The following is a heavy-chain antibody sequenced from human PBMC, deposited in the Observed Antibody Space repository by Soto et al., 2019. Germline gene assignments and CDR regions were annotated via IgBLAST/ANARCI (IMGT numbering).Heavy chain of an antibody. Sequence: LRLSCAASGFTFSSYWMHWVRQAPGKGLVWVSRINSDGSSTSYADSVKGRFTISRDNAKNTLYLQMNSLRAEDTAVYYCAREGGTPLHLYGMDVWGQGTTVTVSS. CDR3: AREGGTPLHLYGMDV. J-gene: IGHJ6*01. V-gene: IGHV3-74*01. CDR1: GFTFSSYW. D-gene: IGHD1-1*01. CDR2: INSDGSST.